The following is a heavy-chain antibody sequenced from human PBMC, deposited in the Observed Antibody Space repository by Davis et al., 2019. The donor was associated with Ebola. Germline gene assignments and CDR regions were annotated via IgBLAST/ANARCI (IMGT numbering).Heavy chain of an antibody. CDR3: ARDRRAVAGRDWFDP. CDR2: ISSSSSYI. Sequence: GESLKISCAASGFTFSSYSMNWVRQAPGKGLEWVSSISSSSSYIYYADSVKGRFTISRDNAKNSLYLQMNSLRAEDTAVYYCARDRRAVAGRDWFDPWGQGTLVTVSS. D-gene: IGHD6-19*01. V-gene: IGHV3-21*01. CDR1: GFTFSSYS. J-gene: IGHJ5*02.